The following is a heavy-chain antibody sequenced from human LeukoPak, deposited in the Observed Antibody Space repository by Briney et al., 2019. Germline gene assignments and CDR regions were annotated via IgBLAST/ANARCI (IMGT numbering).Heavy chain of an antibody. D-gene: IGHD6-13*01. CDR3: ARRAAAASLYYFDY. CDR1: GGSISSGGYY. J-gene: IGHJ4*02. CDR2: IYYSGST. V-gene: IGHV4-31*03. Sequence: SQTLSLTCTVSGGSISSGGYYWSWIRQHPGKGLEWIGYIYYSGSTYYNPSLKSRVTISVDTSKNQFSLKLSSVTAADTAVYYCARRAAAASLYYFDYRGQGTLVTVSS.